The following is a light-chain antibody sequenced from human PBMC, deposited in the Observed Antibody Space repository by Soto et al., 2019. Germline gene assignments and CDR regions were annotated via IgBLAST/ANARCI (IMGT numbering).Light chain of an antibody. J-gene: IGKJ4*01. Sequence: EIVLTQSPATLSLSPGERATLSCRASQSVSSYLAWYQQKPGQAPRLLIYDASNRATGIPARFSGSGSGTDCSLTISCREPDDLAVYYCQERSNWPPARTFDGGTKVLIK. CDR2: DAS. CDR1: QSVSSY. V-gene: IGKV3-11*01. CDR3: QERSNWPPART.